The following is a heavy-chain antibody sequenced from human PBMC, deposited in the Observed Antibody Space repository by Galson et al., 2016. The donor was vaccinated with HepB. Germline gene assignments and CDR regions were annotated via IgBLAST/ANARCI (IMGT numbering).Heavy chain of an antibody. Sequence: SLRLSCAASGFTFSDFYMTWMRRAPGKSLEWVSYISHSSAFTDYADSVKGRFIISRDNVKNSLFLQMNTLRAEDTALYFCARGRALKTLDTFDIWGQGTMVTVSS. J-gene: IGHJ3*02. V-gene: IGHV3-11*06. CDR1: GFTFSDFY. CDR2: ISHSSAFT. CDR3: ARGRALKTLDTFDI.